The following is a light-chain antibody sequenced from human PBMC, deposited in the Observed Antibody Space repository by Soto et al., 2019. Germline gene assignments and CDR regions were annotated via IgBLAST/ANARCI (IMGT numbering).Light chain of an antibody. CDR2: GAS. V-gene: IGKV3-20*01. CDR3: QPYGSSPKYT. J-gene: IGKJ2*01. CDR1: QSVSSSY. Sequence: EIVLTQSPGTLSLSPGERATLSCRASQSVSSSYLAWYQQKPGQAPRLLIYGASSRATGIPDRFSGSGSGTVFPLTISRLEPEDFAVYYCQPYGSSPKYTFGQGTKLESK.